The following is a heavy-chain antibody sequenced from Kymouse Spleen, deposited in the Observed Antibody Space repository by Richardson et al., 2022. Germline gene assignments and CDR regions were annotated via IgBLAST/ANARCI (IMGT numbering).Heavy chain of an antibody. Sequence: QVQLQQWGAGLLKPSETLSLTCAVYGGSFSGYYWSWIRQPPGKGLEWIGEINHSGSTNYNPSLKSRVTISVDTSKNQFSLKLSSVTAADTAVYYCARGGIRYFDWSPYYYYYYGMDVWGQGTTVTVSS. J-gene: IGHJ6*02. CDR3: ARGGIRYFDWSPYYYYYYGMDV. D-gene: IGHD3-9*01. CDR1: GGSFSGYY. V-gene: IGHV4-34*01. CDR2: INHSGST.